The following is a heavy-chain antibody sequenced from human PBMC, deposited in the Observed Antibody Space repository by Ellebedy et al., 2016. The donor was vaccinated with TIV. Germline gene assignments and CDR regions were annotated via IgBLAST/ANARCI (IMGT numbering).Heavy chain of an antibody. CDR3: AKIFGGQGGYYDSSGYYLDY. Sequence: GGSLRLSXAASGFTFSSYGMHWVRQAPGKGLEWVAVISYDGSNKYYADSVKGRFTISRDNSKNTLYLQMNSLRAEDTAVYYCAKIFGGQGGYYDSSGYYLDYWGQGTLVTVSS. CDR2: ISYDGSNK. D-gene: IGHD3-22*01. V-gene: IGHV3-30*18. CDR1: GFTFSSYG. J-gene: IGHJ4*02.